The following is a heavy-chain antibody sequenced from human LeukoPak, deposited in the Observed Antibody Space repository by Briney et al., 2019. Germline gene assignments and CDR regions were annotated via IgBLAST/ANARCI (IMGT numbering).Heavy chain of an antibody. CDR1: GFTFTTYW. CDR3: ARDLIGRPREGYFDY. Sequence: GGSLRLSCAASGFTFTTYWMSWVRQAPGKGLEWVANIRQDGTEKYYVDSVKGRFSISRDNAKNSVYLQMNSLRAEDTAVYYCARDLIGRPREGYFDYWGQGILVTVSS. CDR2: IRQDGTEK. D-gene: IGHD5-24*01. J-gene: IGHJ4*02. V-gene: IGHV3-7*01.